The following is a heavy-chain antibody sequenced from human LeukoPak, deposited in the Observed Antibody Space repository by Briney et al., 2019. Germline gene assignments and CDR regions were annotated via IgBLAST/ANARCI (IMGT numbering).Heavy chain of an antibody. CDR3: ARAGDYGDYETWFDP. V-gene: IGHV1-2*04. D-gene: IGHD4-17*01. Sequence: GASVKVSCKASGYTFTGYYMHWVRQAPGQGLGWMGWINPNSGGTNYAQKFQGWVTMTRDTSISTAYMELSRLRSDDTAVYYCARAGDYGDYETWFDPWGQGTLVTVSS. CDR1: GYTFTGYY. J-gene: IGHJ5*02. CDR2: INPNSGGT.